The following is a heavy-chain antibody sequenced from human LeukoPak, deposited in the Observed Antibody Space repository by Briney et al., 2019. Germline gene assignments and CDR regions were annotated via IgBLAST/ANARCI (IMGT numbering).Heavy chain of an antibody. CDR3: AREEAGTYGFQY. V-gene: IGHV6-1*01. J-gene: IGHJ4*02. CDR2: TYYRSQWYN. D-gene: IGHD3-10*01. Sequence: SQTLSLTCAIFGDSFSSNSGAWNWIRQSPSRGLEWLGRTYYRSQWYNDYAFSVKGRIAINADTSKNHFSLQLNAVTPEDTAVYYCAREEAGTYGFQYWGQGTLVTVSS. CDR1: GDSFSSNSGA.